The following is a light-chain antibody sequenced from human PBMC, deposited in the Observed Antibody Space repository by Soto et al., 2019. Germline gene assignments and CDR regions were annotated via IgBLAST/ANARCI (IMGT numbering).Light chain of an antibody. J-gene: IGKJ4*01. CDR2: AAS. CDR3: QQANSFPFT. V-gene: IGKV1-12*01. CDR1: QGISSW. Sequence: IPMTLSPSPVSATVGHRVTITCRASQGISSWLAWYQQKQGKAPKLLIYAASSLQSGVPSRFSGSGYGTDFNLTISSLQTEDFATYFCQQANSFPFTFGGGTKVDIK.